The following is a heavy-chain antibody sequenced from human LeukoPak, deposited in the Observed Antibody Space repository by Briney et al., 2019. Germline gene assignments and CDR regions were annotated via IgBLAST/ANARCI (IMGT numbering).Heavy chain of an antibody. CDR2: IYYSGST. D-gene: IGHD2-2*01. J-gene: IGHJ6*03. Sequence: SETLSLTCTVSGGSISSYYWSWIRQPPGKGLEWIGYIYYSGSTNYNPSLKSRVTISVDTSKNQFSLKLSSVTAADTAVYYCARAGGFVVVPEGMDVWGKGTTVTVSS. CDR1: GGSISSYY. CDR3: ARAGGFVVVPEGMDV. V-gene: IGHV4-59*01.